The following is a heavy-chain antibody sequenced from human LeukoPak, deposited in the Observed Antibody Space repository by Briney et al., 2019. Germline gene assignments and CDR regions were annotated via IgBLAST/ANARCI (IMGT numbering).Heavy chain of an antibody. J-gene: IGHJ6*02. CDR1: GFTFNTYA. CDR3: ARGRYYGMDV. CDR2: NSGSGGST. V-gene: IGHV3-23*01. Sequence: GGSLRLSCAASGFTFNTYAMSWVRQAPGKGLEWVSSNSGSGGSTYYADSVEGRFTISRDNSKNTLYLQMNSLRVEDTAVYYCARGRYYGMDVWGQGTTVTVSS.